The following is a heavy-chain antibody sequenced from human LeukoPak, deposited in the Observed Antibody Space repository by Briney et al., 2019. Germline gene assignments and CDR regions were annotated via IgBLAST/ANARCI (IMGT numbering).Heavy chain of an antibody. V-gene: IGHV3-66*02. Sequence: GGSLRLSCAASGFKASSNYMTWIRQAPGKGLEWVSLIYGADAAYYAESVRGRFMISRDNLKNTLFLQMNSLRVEDTALYYCVTSTGQQFIPYDYWGQGTHVTVSS. CDR3: VTSTGQQFIPYDY. D-gene: IGHD6-13*01. CDR1: GFKASSNY. J-gene: IGHJ4*02. CDR2: IYGADAA.